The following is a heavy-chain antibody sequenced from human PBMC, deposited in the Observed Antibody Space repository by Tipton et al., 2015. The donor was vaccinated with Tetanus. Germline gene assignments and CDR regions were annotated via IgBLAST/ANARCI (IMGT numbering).Heavy chain of an antibody. V-gene: IGHV3-33*01. CDR2: SWYDGTDK. Sequence: SLRLSCAASGFIFSSYGIHWVRQAPGKGLEWVAVSWYDGTDKYYADSVEGRFTISRDNSKNTLYLQMNSPRAEDTAVYYCAREADCSGGSCFSGDFDNWGQGTQVTVSS. CDR1: GFIFSSYG. J-gene: IGHJ4*02. D-gene: IGHD2-15*01. CDR3: AREADCSGGSCFSGDFDN.